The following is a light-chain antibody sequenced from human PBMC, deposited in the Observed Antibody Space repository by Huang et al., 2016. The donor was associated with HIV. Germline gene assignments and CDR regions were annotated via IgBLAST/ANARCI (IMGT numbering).Light chain of an antibody. Sequence: ELVMTQSPATLSVSPGESATLPCRASQSVSSNLAWYQQKPGQAPRLLIYGATTRDTGIPARFSGTGSGTEFTLTISSLQSEDFAIYYCQQYNNSPRTFGQGTKVDVK. V-gene: IGKV3-15*01. CDR1: QSVSSN. CDR2: GAT. J-gene: IGKJ1*01. CDR3: QQYNNSPRT.